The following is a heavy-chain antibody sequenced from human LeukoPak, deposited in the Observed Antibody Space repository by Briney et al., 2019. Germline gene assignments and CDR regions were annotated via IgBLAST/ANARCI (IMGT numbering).Heavy chain of an antibody. CDR1: GGSISSSSYY. V-gene: IGHV4-39*01. J-gene: IGHJ4*02. CDR3: ASGSGFRTAAFDY. D-gene: IGHD6-19*01. Sequence: SETLSLTCTVSGGSISSSSYYWGWIRQPPGKGLEWIGSIYYSGSTYYNPSLKSRVTISVDTSKNQFSLKLSSVTAADTAVYYCASGSGFRTAAFDYWGQGTLGSVSS. CDR2: IYYSGST.